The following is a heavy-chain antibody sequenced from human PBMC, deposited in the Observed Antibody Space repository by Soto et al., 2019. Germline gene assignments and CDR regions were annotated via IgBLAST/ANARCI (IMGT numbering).Heavy chain of an antibody. CDR3: ARGAGQQLYNWFDP. J-gene: IGHJ5*02. Sequence: QVQLVQSGAEVKKPGSSVKVSCKASGGTFSSYAISWVRQAPGQGLEWMGGIIPIFGTANYAQKFQGRVTMTADESTSTAYMELSSVRSEDTAVYYCARGAGQQLYNWFDPWGQGTLVTVSS. CDR1: GGTFSSYA. CDR2: IIPIFGTA. D-gene: IGHD6-13*01. V-gene: IGHV1-69*12.